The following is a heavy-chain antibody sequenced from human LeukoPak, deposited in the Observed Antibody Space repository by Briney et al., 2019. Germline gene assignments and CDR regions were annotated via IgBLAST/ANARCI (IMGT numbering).Heavy chain of an antibody. CDR2: ISYDGSNK. D-gene: IGHD1-26*01. J-gene: IGHJ3*02. CDR1: GFTFSSYA. CDR3: ARGGSYLSAFDI. V-gene: IGHV3-30*14. Sequence: GRSLRLSCAASGFTFSSYAMHSVRQAPGKGLEWVAVISYDGSNKYYADSVKGRFTISRDNSKNTLYLQMNSLRAEDTAVYYCARGGSYLSAFDIWGQGTMVTVSS.